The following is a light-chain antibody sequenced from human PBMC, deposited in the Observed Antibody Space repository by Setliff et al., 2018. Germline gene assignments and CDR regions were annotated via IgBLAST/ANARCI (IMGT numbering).Light chain of an antibody. V-gene: IGLV1-40*01. Sequence: QSVLTQPPSVSGAPGQRVTISCTGSSSNIGAGYDVHWYQQLPGTAPKLLIYGDSNRPSGVPDRFSGSKSGTSAPLAITGLQAEDEADYYCQSYDSSLSGYVFGTGTKGTVL. J-gene: IGLJ1*01. CDR3: QSYDSSLSGYV. CDR2: GDS. CDR1: SSNIGAGYD.